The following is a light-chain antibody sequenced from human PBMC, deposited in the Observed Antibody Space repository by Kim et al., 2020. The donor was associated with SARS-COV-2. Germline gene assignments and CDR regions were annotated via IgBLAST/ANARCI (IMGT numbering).Light chain of an antibody. V-gene: IGLV3-1*01. J-gene: IGLJ1*01. CDR2: QDN. Sequence: PERTGNITCSGDKLGYRDVTWDQQEPGQAPVVVIYQDNQRPSGIPVRFSGSNSGNTATLNSSETQAMDEADYYCQAWDSSTHNYVFGAGTKVTVL. CDR3: QAWDSSTHNYV. CDR1: KLGYRD.